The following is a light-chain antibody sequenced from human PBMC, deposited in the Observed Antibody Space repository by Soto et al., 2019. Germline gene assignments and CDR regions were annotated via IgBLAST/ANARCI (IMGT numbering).Light chain of an antibody. CDR2: SGS. CDR3: MQALQTPVT. V-gene: IGKV2-28*01. Sequence: DIVLTQSSLSLPVTPGEPASISCRSSQSLLHSDGYNYLDWYMQKPGQSPQLLIYSGSHRASGVPDRFSDSGSGTDFTLKISRVEAEDVGVYYCMQALQTPVTFGGGTKVEIK. J-gene: IGKJ4*01. CDR1: QSLLHSDGYNY.